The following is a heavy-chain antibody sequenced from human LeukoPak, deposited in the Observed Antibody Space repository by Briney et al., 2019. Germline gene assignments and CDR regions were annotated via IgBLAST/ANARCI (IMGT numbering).Heavy chain of an antibody. D-gene: IGHD3-10*01. J-gene: IGHJ3*02. CDR3: VRGVRI. CDR1: GGSISSSSYY. CDR2: IYYTGST. V-gene: IGHV4-39*01. Sequence: PSETLSLTCTVFGGSISSSSYYWGWIRQPPGKGLEWIGNIYYTGSTYYNPSLKSRVTISVDTSKNQFSLKLSSVTAAGTAVYYCVRGVRIWGQGTMVTVSS.